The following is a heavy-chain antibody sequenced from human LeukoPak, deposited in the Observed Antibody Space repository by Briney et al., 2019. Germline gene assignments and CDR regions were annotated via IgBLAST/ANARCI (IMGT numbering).Heavy chain of an antibody. CDR3: ARDGTPVYYYDSSGYYREYYFDY. V-gene: IGHV3-30-3*01. CDR2: ISYDGSNK. Sequence: GGSLRLSCAASGLTFSSYAMHWVRQAPGKGLEWVAVISYDGSNKYYADSVKGRFTISRDNSKNTLYLQMNSLRAEDTAVYYCARDGTPVYYYDSSGYYREYYFDYWGQGTLVTVSS. J-gene: IGHJ4*02. CDR1: GLTFSSYA. D-gene: IGHD3-22*01.